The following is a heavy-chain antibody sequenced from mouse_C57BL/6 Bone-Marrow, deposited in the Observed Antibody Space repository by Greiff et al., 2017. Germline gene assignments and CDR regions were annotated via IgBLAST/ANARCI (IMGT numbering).Heavy chain of an antibody. CDR3: ASRKRDYGSSVGWFAY. J-gene: IGHJ3*01. D-gene: IGHD1-1*01. V-gene: IGHV1-81*01. CDR1: GYTFTSYG. CDR2: IYPRSGNT. Sequence: QVQLQQSGAELARPGASVKLSCKASGYTFTSYGISWVKQRTGQGLEWIGEIYPRSGNTYYNEKFKGKATLTADKSSSTAYMELRSLTSEDSAVYCCASRKRDYGSSVGWFAYWGQGTLVTVSA.